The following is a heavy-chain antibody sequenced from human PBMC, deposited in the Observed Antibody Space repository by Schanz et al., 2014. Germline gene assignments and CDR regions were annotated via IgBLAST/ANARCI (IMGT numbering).Heavy chain of an antibody. V-gene: IGHV3-30*04. J-gene: IGHJ4*02. Sequence: QVQLVESGGGVVQPGGSLRLSCAASRFTFSTYAMHWVRQAPGKGLGWLAVISSDGFNKFYADSVKGRFTISRDNAKNTLYLQRNSLRPEDTALYYCMGIHVAVAEAFYWGQGALVIVS. CDR2: ISSDGFNK. D-gene: IGHD6-19*01. CDR1: RFTFSTYA. CDR3: MGIHVAVAEAFY.